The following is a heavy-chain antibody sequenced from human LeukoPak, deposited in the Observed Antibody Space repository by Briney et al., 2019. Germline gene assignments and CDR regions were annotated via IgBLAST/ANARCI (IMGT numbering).Heavy chain of an antibody. J-gene: IGHJ4*02. CDR2: ISYDGSNK. CDR3: ARDPNFSIAAAGIFDY. D-gene: IGHD6-13*01. CDR1: GFTFSSYA. V-gene: IGHV3-30-3*01. Sequence: LTGGSLRLSCAASGFTFSSYAMHWVRQAPGKGLEWVAVISYDGSNKYYADSVKGRFTISRDNSKNTLYLQMNSLRAEDTAVYYCARDPNFSIAAAGIFDYWGQGTLVTVSP.